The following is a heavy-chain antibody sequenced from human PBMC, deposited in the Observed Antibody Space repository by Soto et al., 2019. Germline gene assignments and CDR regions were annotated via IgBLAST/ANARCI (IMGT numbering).Heavy chain of an antibody. D-gene: IGHD1-26*01. CDR1: GGSISSSSYY. CDR3: AIQDCGSYYLEPEPIDY. Sequence: PSETLSLTCTVSGGSISSSSYYWGWIRQPPGKGLEWIGSIYYSGSTYYNPSLKSRVTISVDTSKNQFSLKLSSVTAADTAVYYCAIQDCGSYYLEPEPIDYWGQGTLVIVSS. V-gene: IGHV4-39*01. CDR2: IYYSGST. J-gene: IGHJ4*02.